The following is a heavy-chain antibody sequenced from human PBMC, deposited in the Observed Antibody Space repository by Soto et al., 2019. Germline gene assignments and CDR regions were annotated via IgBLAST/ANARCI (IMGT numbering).Heavy chain of an antibody. D-gene: IGHD6-19*01. V-gene: IGHV4-4*02. CDR1: SASIITEQR. CDR2: IHHSGST. J-gene: IGHJ4*02. Sequence: QMQLQESGPGLVKPSETLSLTCAVSSASIITEQRWTWVRQPPGKGLEWIGEIHHSGSTNNNPSLRRRVTMSVDKSKTQCSLNLNSVTAAATALSYCARSFGWYAIDHWGQGTLVIVAS. CDR3: ARSFGWYAIDH.